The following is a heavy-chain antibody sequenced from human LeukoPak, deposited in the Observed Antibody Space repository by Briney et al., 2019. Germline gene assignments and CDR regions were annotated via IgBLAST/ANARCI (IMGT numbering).Heavy chain of an antibody. Sequence: SETLSLTCTVSGGSISSGDYYWSWIRQPPGKGLEWIGYIYYSGSTYYNPSLKSRVTISVDTSKNQFSLKLSSVTAADTAVYYWARGGGPYYGRDVWAQGTRVTVSS. CDR2: IYYSGST. CDR3: ARGGGPYYGRDV. D-gene: IGHD3-16*01. CDR1: GGSISSGDYY. V-gene: IGHV4-30-4*01. J-gene: IGHJ6*02.